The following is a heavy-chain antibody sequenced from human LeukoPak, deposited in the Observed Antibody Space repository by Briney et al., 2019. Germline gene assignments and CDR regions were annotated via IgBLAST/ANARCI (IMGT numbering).Heavy chain of an antibody. J-gene: IGHJ3*02. CDR1: GGSVSSGSYY. Sequence: SETLSLTCTVSGGSVSSGSYYWSWIRQPPGKGLEWIGYIYYSGSTNYNPSLKSRVTISVDTSKNQFSLKLSSVTAADTAVYYCARDPAYDAFDIWGQGTMVTVSS. CDR2: IYYSGST. CDR3: ARDPAYDAFDI. V-gene: IGHV4-61*01.